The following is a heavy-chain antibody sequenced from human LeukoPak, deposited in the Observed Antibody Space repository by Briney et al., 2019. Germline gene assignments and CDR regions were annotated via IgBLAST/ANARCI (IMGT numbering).Heavy chain of an antibody. CDR1: GYTFTSYG. V-gene: IGHV1-18*01. Sequence: ASVKVSCKASGYTFTSYGISWVRQAPGQGLEWMGWISAYNGNTNYAQKLQGRVTMTTDTSTSTAYMELRSLRSDDTAVYYCARALAESAWGHIVVVTAVDYWGQGTLVTVSS. CDR2: ISAYNGNT. J-gene: IGHJ4*02. D-gene: IGHD2-21*02. CDR3: ARALAESAWGHIVVVTAVDY.